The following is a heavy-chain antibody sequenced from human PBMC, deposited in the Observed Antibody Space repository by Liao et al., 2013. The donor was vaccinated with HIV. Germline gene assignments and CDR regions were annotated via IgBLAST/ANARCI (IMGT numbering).Heavy chain of an antibody. CDR3: ARVYYDFWSGYFHRSDYFDY. J-gene: IGHJ4*02. D-gene: IGHD3-3*01. CDR1: GGSISSYY. V-gene: IGHV4-59*01. CDR2: IYYSGST. Sequence: QVQLQESGPGLVKPSETLSLTCTVSGGSISSYYWSWIRQPPGKGLEWIGYIYYSGSTNYNPSLKSRVTISVDTSKNQFSLKLSSVTAADTAVYYCARVYYDFWSGYFHRSDYFDYWGQGTLVTVSS.